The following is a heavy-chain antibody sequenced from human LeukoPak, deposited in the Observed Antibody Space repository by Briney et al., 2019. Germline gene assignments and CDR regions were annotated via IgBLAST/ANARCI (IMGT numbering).Heavy chain of an antibody. D-gene: IGHD1-26*01. J-gene: IGHJ6*03. CDR2: INPNSGGT. CDR1: GYTFTGYY. Sequence: ASVKVSCKASGYTFTGYYMHWARQAPGQGLEWMGWINPNSGGTNYAQKFQGRVTMTRDTSISTAYMELSRLRSDDTAVYYCARAHGRIVGATGYYYYYMDVWGKGTTVTVSS. V-gene: IGHV1-2*02. CDR3: ARAHGRIVGATGYYYYYMDV.